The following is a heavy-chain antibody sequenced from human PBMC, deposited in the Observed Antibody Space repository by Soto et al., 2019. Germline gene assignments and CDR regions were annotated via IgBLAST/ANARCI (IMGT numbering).Heavy chain of an antibody. CDR3: ATPSLQDYYYGMDV. V-gene: IGHV1-45*02. J-gene: IGHJ6*02. Sequence: GASVKVSCKASGYTFTYRYLHWVRQASGQALEWMGWITPFNGNTNYAQKFQDRVTITRDRSMSTAYMELSSLRSEDTAIYYRATPSLQDYYYGMDVWGQGTTVTVSS. D-gene: IGHD4-4*01. CDR1: GYTFTYRY. CDR2: ITPFNGNT.